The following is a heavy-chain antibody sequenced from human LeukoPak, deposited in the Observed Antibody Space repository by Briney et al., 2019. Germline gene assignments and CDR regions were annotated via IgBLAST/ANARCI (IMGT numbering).Heavy chain of an antibody. Sequence: ASVKVSCKASGYTFTGYYMHWVRQAPGQGLEWMGRINPNNGATNYAQKLQGRVTITGDTSISTAYMELSSLRSDDTAVYYCARELYVVAAAGYDYWGQGTLVTVSS. J-gene: IGHJ4*02. CDR1: GYTFTGYY. CDR3: ARELYVVAAAGYDY. CDR2: INPNNGAT. V-gene: IGHV1-2*06. D-gene: IGHD6-13*01.